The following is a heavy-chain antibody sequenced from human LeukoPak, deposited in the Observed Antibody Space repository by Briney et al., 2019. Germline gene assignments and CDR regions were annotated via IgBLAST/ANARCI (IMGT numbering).Heavy chain of an antibody. CDR3: ASSIPYYYGMDV. J-gene: IGHJ6*02. Sequence: GGSLRLSCAASGFTFSSYWMHWVRQAPGKGLVWVSRINSDGSSSSYADSVKGRFTISRDNAKNTLYLQMNSLRAEDTAVYYCASSIPYYYGMDVWGQGTTVTVSS. V-gene: IGHV3-74*01. CDR2: INSDGSSS. CDR1: GFTFSSYW.